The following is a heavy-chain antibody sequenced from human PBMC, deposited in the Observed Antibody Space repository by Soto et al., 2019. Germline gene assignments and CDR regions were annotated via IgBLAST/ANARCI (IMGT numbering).Heavy chain of an antibody. CDR3: AKGQGRYYDSSGYRTSISPPHYYYYYGMDV. V-gene: IGHV3-23*01. CDR1: GFTFSTYP. J-gene: IGHJ6*02. D-gene: IGHD3-22*01. CDR2: IHGSGETT. Sequence: PGGSLRLSCAASGFTFSTYPMTWVRQAPGKGLEWVSSIHGSGETTYYAESVKGRFIISRDNSKNTLYLQMNSLRAEDTAVYYCAKGQGRYYDSSGYRTSISPPHYYYYYGMDVWGQGTTVTVSS.